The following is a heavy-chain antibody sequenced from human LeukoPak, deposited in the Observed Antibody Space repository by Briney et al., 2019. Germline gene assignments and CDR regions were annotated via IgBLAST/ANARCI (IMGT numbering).Heavy chain of an antibody. D-gene: IGHD3-22*01. CDR2: INHSGST. V-gene: IGHV4-34*01. CDR1: GGSFSGYY. CDR3: ARVRRPPNYYDSSGYRHFDI. J-gene: IGHJ3*02. Sequence: SETLSLACAVYGGSFSGYYWSWIRQPPGKGLEWIGEINHSGSTHYNPSLKSRVTISVDTSKNQFSLKLSSVTAADTAVYYCARVRRPPNYYDSSGYRHFDIWGQGTMVTVSS.